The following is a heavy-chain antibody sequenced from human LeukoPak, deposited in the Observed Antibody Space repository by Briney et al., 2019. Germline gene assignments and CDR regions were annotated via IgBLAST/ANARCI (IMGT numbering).Heavy chain of an antibody. CDR1: GGSISSYY. J-gene: IGHJ5*02. CDR3: ARGGHSSSWYGFDP. V-gene: IGHV4-59*01. D-gene: IGHD6-13*01. Sequence: PSETQSLTCTVSGGSISSYYWSWIRQPPGKGLEWIGYIYYSGSTNYNPSLKSRVTISVDTSKNQFSLKLSSVTAADTAVYYCARGGHSSSWYGFDPWGQGTLVTVSS. CDR2: IYYSGST.